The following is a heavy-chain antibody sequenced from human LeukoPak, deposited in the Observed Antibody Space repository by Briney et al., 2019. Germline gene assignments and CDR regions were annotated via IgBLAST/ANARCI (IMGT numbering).Heavy chain of an antibody. CDR3: ARDYRQWLVFPWFDP. V-gene: IGHV3-74*01. CDR2: INSVGSST. Sequence: GSLRLPCAASGFTFSSYWMHWVRRAPGKGLVWVSRINSVGSSTSYADSVKGPFTISRDNAKNTLYLQMNSLRAEYTAVYYCARDYRQWLVFPWFDPWGQGTLVTVSS. J-gene: IGHJ5*02. D-gene: IGHD6-19*01. CDR1: GFTFSSYW.